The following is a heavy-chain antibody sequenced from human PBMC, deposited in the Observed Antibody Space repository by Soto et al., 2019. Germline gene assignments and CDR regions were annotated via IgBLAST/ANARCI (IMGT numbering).Heavy chain of an antibody. Sequence: GGSLRLSCAASGFTFSSYAMSWVRQAPGKGLEWVSAISGSGGSTYYADSVKGRFTISRDNSKNTLYLQMNSLRAEDTAVYYCAKENIVVVTACPNWFDPWGQGTLVTASS. CDR3: AKENIVVVTACPNWFDP. D-gene: IGHD2-21*02. CDR2: ISGSGGST. J-gene: IGHJ5*02. CDR1: GFTFSSYA. V-gene: IGHV3-23*01.